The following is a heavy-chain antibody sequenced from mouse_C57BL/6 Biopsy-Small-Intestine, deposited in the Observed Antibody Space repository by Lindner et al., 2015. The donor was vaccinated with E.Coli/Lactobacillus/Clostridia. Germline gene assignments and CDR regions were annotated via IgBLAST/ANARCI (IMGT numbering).Heavy chain of an antibody. J-gene: IGHJ4*01. CDR2: MHPDSGAT. V-gene: IGHV1S55*01. CDR3: AKTRGAYSSDSSWAEIGY. Sequence: SVKVSCKASGYTFTSYEINWVRQATGQGLEWMGWMHPDSGATGSAQKFQGRLTMTRDTSISTAYMELSSLTSEDTAVYYCAKTRGAYSSDSSWAEIGYWGRGTLVTVSS. CDR1: GYTFTSYE. D-gene: IGHD6-1*01.